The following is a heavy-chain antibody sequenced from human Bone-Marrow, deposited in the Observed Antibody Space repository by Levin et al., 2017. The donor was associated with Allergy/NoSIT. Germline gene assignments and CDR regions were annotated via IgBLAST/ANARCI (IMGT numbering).Heavy chain of an antibody. V-gene: IGHV1-69*06. J-gene: IGHJ6*02. Sequence: SVKVSCKASGGTFSSYAISWVRQAPGQGLEWMGGIIPIFGTANYAQKFQGRVTITADKSTSTAYMELSSLRSEDTAVYYCASSRRITIFGVVIMGSSYYYGMDVWGQGTTVTVSS. CDR1: GGTFSSYA. CDR3: ASSRRITIFGVVIMGSSYYYGMDV. CDR2: IIPIFGTA. D-gene: IGHD3-3*01.